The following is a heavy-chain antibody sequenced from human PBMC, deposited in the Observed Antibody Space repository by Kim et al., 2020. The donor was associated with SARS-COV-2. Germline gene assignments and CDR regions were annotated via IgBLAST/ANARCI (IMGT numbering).Heavy chain of an antibody. CDR2: IYYSGST. CDR3: ARIWPLLTGYFDY. Sequence: SETLSLTCTVPGGSVSSGSYYWSWIRQPPGKGLEWIGYIYYSGSTNYNPSLKSRVTISVDTSKNQFPLELSSVTAADTAVYYFARIWPLLTGYFDYWGQGTLVTVSS. V-gene: IGHV4-61*01. D-gene: IGHD3-9*01. CDR1: GGSVSSGSYY. J-gene: IGHJ4*02.